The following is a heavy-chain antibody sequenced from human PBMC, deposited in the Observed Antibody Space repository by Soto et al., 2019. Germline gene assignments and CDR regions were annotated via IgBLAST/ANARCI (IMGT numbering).Heavy chain of an antibody. Sequence: EVQLLESGGGLVQPGGSLRLSCAASGFTFSSYAMNWVRQAPGKGLEWVSAMSGSGGSTYYADSVKGRFTISRDNSKDTLYLQMNSLRAEDTAVYYCARDSGRRFDCWGQGTLVTVSS. D-gene: IGHD3-10*01. V-gene: IGHV3-23*01. CDR2: MSGSGGST. CDR3: ARDSGRRFDC. J-gene: IGHJ4*02. CDR1: GFTFSSYA.